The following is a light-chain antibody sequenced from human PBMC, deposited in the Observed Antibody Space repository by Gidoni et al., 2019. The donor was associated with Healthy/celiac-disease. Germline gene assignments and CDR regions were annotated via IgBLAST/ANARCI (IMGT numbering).Light chain of an antibody. J-gene: IGKJ4*01. CDR1: QSVSSY. CDR2: GAS. Sequence: EIVLTQSPATLSLSPGERVTLSCRASQSVSSYLAWYQQKPGQAPRLLIYGASNRATGIPARFSGSGSGTDFTLTISSLEPEDFAVYYCHQRSNWPLTFGGGTKVEIK. V-gene: IGKV3-11*01. CDR3: HQRSNWPLT.